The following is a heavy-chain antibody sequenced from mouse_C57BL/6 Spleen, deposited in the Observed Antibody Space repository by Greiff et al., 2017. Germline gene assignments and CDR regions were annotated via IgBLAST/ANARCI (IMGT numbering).Heavy chain of an antibody. CDR1: GYTFTSYW. CDR2: IDPNSGGT. D-gene: IGHD2-4*01. CDR3: ARSLIYYDYDGGSAMDY. V-gene: IGHV1-72*01. J-gene: IGHJ4*01. Sequence: VKQSCKASGYTFTSYWMHWVKQRPGRGLEWIGRIDPNSGGTKYNEKFKSKATLTVDKPSSTAYMQLSSLTSEDSAVYYCARSLIYYDYDGGSAMDYWGQGTSVTVSS.